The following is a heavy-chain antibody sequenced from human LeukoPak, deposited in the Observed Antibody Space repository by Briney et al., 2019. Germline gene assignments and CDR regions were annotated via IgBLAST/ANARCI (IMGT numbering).Heavy chain of an antibody. J-gene: IGHJ4*02. Sequence: SETLSLTCTVSGGSISSGSYYWSWIRQPAGKGLEWIGSIYYSGSTYYNPSLKSRVTISVDTSKNQFSLKLCSVTAADTAVYYCARDSREYSSSVLSYWGQGTLVTVSS. CDR3: ARDSREYSSSVLSY. D-gene: IGHD6-6*01. CDR2: IYYSGST. CDR1: GGSISSGSYY. V-gene: IGHV4-39*07.